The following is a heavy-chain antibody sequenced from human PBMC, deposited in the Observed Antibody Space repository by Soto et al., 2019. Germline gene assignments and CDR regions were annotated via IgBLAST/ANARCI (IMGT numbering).Heavy chain of an antibody. CDR1: GYSFSNFY. D-gene: IGHD2-15*01. CDR2: IDTSSGTT. Sequence: ASVKVSCKPSGYSFSNFYVHWVRQAPGQRLEWMGIIDTSSGTTSYTQKFQERVTMTRDTSMSTVYMELSRLRSEDTAVYYCARGAVVVPNGLIAGMDVWGLGTTVTVSS. V-gene: IGHV1-46*01. CDR3: ARGAVVVPNGLIAGMDV. J-gene: IGHJ6*02.